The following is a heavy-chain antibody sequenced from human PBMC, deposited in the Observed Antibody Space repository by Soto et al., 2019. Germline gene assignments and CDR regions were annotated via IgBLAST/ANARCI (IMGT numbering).Heavy chain of an antibody. V-gene: IGHV1-3*04. J-gene: IGHJ3*02. CDR1: GYKFTSYA. CDR2: INTGNGNT. Sequence: QVQLMQSGDEVKKPGASVRISCKASGYKFTSYAMHSVSQAPGQRLEWMGWINTGNGNTKYSQKFQDRVTITMDTYASTAYMELSSLRSEDTAVYYCARASDAFDIWGQGTMVTVSS. CDR3: ARASDAFDI.